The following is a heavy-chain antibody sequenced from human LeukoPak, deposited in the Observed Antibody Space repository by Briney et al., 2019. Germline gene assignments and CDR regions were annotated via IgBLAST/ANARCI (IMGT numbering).Heavy chain of an antibody. CDR3: ARYVDTAMVEYYSYGMDV. CDR2: MNPNSGNT. D-gene: IGHD5-18*01. Sequence: ASVKVSCKASGYTFTSYDINWVRQATGQGLEWMGWMNPNSGNTGYAQKFQGRVTMTRNTSISTAYMELSSLRSEDTAVYYCARYVDTAMVEYYSYGMDVWGQGTTVTVSS. J-gene: IGHJ6*02. CDR1: GYTFTSYD. V-gene: IGHV1-8*01.